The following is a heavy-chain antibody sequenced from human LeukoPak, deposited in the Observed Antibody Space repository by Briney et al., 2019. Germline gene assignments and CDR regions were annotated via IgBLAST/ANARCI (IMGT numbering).Heavy chain of an antibody. D-gene: IGHD1-20*01. CDR1: GITFSHYW. Sequence: GGSLRLSCTASGITFSHYWMSWVRQAPGKGLEWVANIKQDGSEKYYVDSVKGRFTISRDNAKNSLYLQMNSLRAEDTAVYYCARKNNWNAFDIWGQGTMVTVSS. CDR3: ARKNNWNAFDI. CDR2: IKQDGSEK. J-gene: IGHJ3*02. V-gene: IGHV3-7*01.